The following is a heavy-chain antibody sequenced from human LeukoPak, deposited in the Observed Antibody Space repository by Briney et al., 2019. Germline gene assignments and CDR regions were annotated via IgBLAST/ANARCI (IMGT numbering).Heavy chain of an antibody. CDR1: GGSISSGSYY. CDR3: ARGSLYCTNGVCPYYYYGMDV. J-gene: IGHJ6*02. Sequence: SQTLSLTCTVSGGSISSGSYYWSWLRQPAGKGLEWIGRIYTSGSTNYNPSLKSRVTISVDTSKNQFSLKLSSVTAADTAVYYCARGSLYCTNGVCPYYYYGMDVWGQGTTVTVSS. D-gene: IGHD2-8*01. CDR2: IYTSGST. V-gene: IGHV4-61*02.